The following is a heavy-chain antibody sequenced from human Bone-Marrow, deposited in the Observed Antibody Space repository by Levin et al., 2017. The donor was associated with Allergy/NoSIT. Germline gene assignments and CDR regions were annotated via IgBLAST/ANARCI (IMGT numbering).Heavy chain of an antibody. CDR3: ARGMRPTVITGTDASDV. Sequence: GGSLRLSCAASGLTFGGYYMIWVRQAPGRGLEWVASINQDGSAKYYLDSVEGRFTISRDNARNSLYLQMNTLRADDTAVYYCARGMRPTVITGTDASDVWGQGTVVTVSS. J-gene: IGHJ3*01. CDR2: INQDGSAK. D-gene: IGHD3-16*02. CDR1: GLTFGGYY. V-gene: IGHV3-7*03.